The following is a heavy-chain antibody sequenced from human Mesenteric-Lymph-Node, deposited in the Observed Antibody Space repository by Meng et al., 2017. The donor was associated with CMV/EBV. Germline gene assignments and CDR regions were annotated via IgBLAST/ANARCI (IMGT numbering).Heavy chain of an antibody. D-gene: IGHD2-2*01. J-gene: IGHJ6*02. CDR1: GGSFSGSY. Sequence: SATLSLTCAVYGGSFSGSYRSWIRQPPGKALEWIGEINHDGSTSYNPSLKRRVTVSLDTSKNEVSLKLTSVTAADTAVEYWARFMWVRVPPNRFSYGMDVWGQGTTVTVSS. CDR2: INHDGST. V-gene: IGHV4-34*01. CDR3: ARFMWVRVPPNRFSYGMDV.